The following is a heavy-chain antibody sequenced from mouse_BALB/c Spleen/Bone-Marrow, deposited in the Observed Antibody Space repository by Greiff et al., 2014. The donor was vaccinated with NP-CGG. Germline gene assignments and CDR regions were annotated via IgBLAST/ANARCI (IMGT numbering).Heavy chain of an antibody. CDR1: GYSITSGYY. Sequence: EVQLVESGPGLVKPSQSLSLTCSVTGYSITSGYYWNWIRQFPGIKLEWMGYISYDGSNNYNPSLKNRISITRDTSKNQFFLKLNSVTTEDTATYYCARGDGYYGGAMDYWGQGTSVTVSS. CDR3: ARGDGYYGGAMDY. CDR2: ISYDGSN. J-gene: IGHJ4*01. D-gene: IGHD2-3*01. V-gene: IGHV3-6*02.